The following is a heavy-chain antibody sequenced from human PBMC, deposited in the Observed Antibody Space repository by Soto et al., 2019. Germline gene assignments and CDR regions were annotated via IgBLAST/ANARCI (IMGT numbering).Heavy chain of an antibody. CDR3: GRDCSSTSCYAEGNYDMAV. CDR1: GGSINSGDYY. J-gene: IGHJ6*02. V-gene: IGHV4-31*03. Sequence: QVQLQESGPGLVKPSQTLSLTCTVSGGSINSGDYYWSWIRQHPGKGLEWIGYIYYNGYTYYNTSLQSRVTISIDTSTNQFSLKLSSVTAADTAVYYCGRDCSSTSCYAEGNYDMAVWGQGTTVTVSS. CDR2: IYYNGYT. D-gene: IGHD2-2*01.